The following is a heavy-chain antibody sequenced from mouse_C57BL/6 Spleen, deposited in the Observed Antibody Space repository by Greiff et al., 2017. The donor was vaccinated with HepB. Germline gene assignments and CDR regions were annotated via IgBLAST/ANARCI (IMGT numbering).Heavy chain of an antibody. CDR2: IRNKANGYTT. J-gene: IGHJ3*01. Sequence: EVKLQESGGGLVQPGGSLSLSCAASGFTFTDYYMSWVRQPPGKALEWLGFIRNKANGYTTEYSASVKGRFTISRDNSQSILYLQMNGLRAEDSATYYCARSLYYGCDVGFAYWGQGTLVTVSA. CDR3: ARSLYYGCDVGFAY. D-gene: IGHD2-2*01. V-gene: IGHV7-3*01. CDR1: GFTFTDYY.